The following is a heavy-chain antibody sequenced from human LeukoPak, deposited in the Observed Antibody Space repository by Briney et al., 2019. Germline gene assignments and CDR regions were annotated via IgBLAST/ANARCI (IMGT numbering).Heavy chain of an antibody. CDR2: INPSGGST. V-gene: IGHV1-46*01. CDR3: ARDNSVEDTAWWFDP. D-gene: IGHD4-23*01. CDR1: GYTLTSYY. Sequence: ASVKVSCKASGYTLTSYYMHWVRQAPGQGLEWMGIINPSGGSTSYARKFQGRVTMTRDMSTSTDYMELSSLRSEDTAVYYCARDNSVEDTAWWFDPWGQGTLVTVSS. J-gene: IGHJ5*02.